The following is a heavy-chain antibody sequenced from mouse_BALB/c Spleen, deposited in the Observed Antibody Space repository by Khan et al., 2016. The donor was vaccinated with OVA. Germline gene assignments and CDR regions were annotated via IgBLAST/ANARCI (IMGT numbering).Heavy chain of an antibody. CDR2: ISYSGNT. D-gene: IGHD1-2*01. CDR1: GYSITSGYG. V-gene: IGHV3-2*02. J-gene: IGHJ2*01. Sequence: EVQLQESGPGLVKPSQSLSLTCTVTGYSITSGYGWNWIRQFPGNKLEWMGYISYSGNTNYNPSLKSRISITLETSKNQFFLQLNSVTTEDTATYYCARTARIKHWGQGTTLTVSS. CDR3: ARTARIKH.